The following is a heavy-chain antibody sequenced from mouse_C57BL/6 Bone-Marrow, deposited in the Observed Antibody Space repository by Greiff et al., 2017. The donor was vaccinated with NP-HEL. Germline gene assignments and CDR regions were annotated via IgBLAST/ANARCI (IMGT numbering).Heavy chain of an antibody. CDR2: ISNGGGST. CDR3: ASLYYGSSYGYFDV. CDR1: GFTFSDYY. D-gene: IGHD1-1*01. Sequence: EVKLVESGGGLVQPGGSLKLSCAASGFTFSDYYMYWVRQTPEKRLEWVAYISNGGGSTYYPDTVKGRLTISRDNAKNTLYLQMSRLKSEDTAMYYCASLYYGSSYGYFDVWGTGTTVTVSS. V-gene: IGHV5-12*01. J-gene: IGHJ1*03.